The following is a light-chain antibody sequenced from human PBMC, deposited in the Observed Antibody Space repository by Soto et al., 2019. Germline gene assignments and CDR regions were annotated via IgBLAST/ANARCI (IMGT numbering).Light chain of an antibody. V-gene: IGLV1-44*01. CDR1: SSNIGSNT. CDR2: SNN. Sequence: QSVLTQPPSASGTPGQSVIISCSGSSSNIGSNTVNWYQQLPGSAPRVVMYSNNQRPSGVPARFSGSRSGTSASLAIRGLQSEDEADYYCAAWNSSLNGVLFGGGTKLTVL. CDR3: AAWNSSLNGVL. J-gene: IGLJ2*01.